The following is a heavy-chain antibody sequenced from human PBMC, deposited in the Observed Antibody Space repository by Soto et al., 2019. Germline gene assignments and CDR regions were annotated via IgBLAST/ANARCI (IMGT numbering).Heavy chain of an antibody. V-gene: IGHV4-59*11. CDR1: GGSISGHY. Sequence: SETLSLTCSVSGGSISGHYWTWIRQSPGKGLEWIGYIFYSGSTNYNPSLKSRVTISVHTSKNQFSLKMSSVTAADTAVYYCARVGSSGWSPDYWGPGTLVTVSS. CDR3: ARVGSSGWSPDY. J-gene: IGHJ4*02. D-gene: IGHD6-19*01. CDR2: IFYSGST.